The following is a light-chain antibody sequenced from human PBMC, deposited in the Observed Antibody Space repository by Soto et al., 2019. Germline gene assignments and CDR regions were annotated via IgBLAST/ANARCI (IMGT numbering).Light chain of an antibody. Sequence: EIVMTQSPATLSVSPGERATLSCRASQSVGSNFAWYQQKPGQAPRLLIYGASTRATGIPDRFSGSGSGTEFTLTISSLQSEDFALYYRQQYNNWPQWTFGQGTKVEIK. J-gene: IGKJ1*01. CDR3: QQYNNWPQWT. V-gene: IGKV3-15*01. CDR1: QSVGSN. CDR2: GAS.